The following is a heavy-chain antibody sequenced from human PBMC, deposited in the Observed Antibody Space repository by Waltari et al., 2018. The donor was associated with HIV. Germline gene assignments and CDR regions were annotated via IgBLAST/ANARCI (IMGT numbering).Heavy chain of an antibody. V-gene: IGHV1-2*02. J-gene: IGHJ6*02. CDR3: ARDPATQHTIGVVPTAMRGMDV. Sequence: QVRLVQSGAEVKKPGASVKVSCKASGYTFPGYYMHWVRQAPGQGLEWMGWINPNSGGTKYAQKFQGRVTMTRDTSISTAYMELSRLRGDDTAVYYCARDPATQHTIGVVPTAMRGMDVWGQGTTVTVSS. CDR1: GYTFPGYY. D-gene: IGHD2-2*01. CDR2: INPNSGGT.